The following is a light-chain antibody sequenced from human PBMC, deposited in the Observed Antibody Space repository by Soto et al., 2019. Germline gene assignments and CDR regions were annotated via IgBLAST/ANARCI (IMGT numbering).Light chain of an antibody. CDR3: SSYTSSTTGGV. Sequence: QSALTQPASVSGSPGQSITISCTGTSSDVGGYGYVSWYQQHPGKAPKLMIYEVSHRPSGVSNRFSGSKSGNTASLTISGLQAEDEADYYRSSYTSSTTGGVFGGGTKLTVL. CDR2: EVS. V-gene: IGLV2-14*01. J-gene: IGLJ2*01. CDR1: SSDVGGYGY.